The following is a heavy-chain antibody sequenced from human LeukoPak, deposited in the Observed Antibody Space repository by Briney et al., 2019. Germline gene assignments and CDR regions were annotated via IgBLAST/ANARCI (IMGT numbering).Heavy chain of an antibody. V-gene: IGHV5-51*01. D-gene: IGHD3-10*01. CDR1: GYSFASYW. CDR2: IYPGDSDT. CDR3: ASPRTRNMVRGVIDAFDI. J-gene: IGHJ3*02. Sequence: GESLKISCKGSGYSFASYWIGWVRQMPGKGLEWMGIIYPGDSDTRYSPSFQGQVTISADKSISTAYLQWSSLKASDTAMYYCASPRTRNMVRGVIDAFDIWGQGTMVTVSS.